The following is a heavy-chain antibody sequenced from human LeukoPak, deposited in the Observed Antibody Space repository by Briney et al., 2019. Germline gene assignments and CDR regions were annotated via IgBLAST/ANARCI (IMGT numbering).Heavy chain of an antibody. Sequence: GGSLRLSCAASGFTFSSYWMHWVRQAPGKGLVWVSRINSDGSSTSYADSVKGRFTISRDNAKNTLYLQMNSLRAEDTAVYYCAKPYGSAYYFFDNWGQGTLVTVSS. J-gene: IGHJ4*02. D-gene: IGHD6-19*01. CDR2: INSDGSST. CDR3: AKPYGSAYYFFDN. CDR1: GFTFSSYW. V-gene: IGHV3-74*01.